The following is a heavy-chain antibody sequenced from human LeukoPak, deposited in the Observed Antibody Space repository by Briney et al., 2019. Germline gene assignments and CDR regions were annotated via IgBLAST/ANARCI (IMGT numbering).Heavy chain of an antibody. CDR1: GFTFTDHS. Sequence: GGSLRLSCVASGFTFTDHSMHWVRQPPGKGLEWVAVASSDEMTTFYGDSVKGRFTISRDNSKNTVYLQMNSLRDEDTAVYYCAREYEIAAATPWFDPWGQGTLVTVSS. J-gene: IGHJ5*02. CDR3: AREYEIAAATPWFDP. CDR2: ASSDEMTT. V-gene: IGHV3-30*01. D-gene: IGHD6-13*01.